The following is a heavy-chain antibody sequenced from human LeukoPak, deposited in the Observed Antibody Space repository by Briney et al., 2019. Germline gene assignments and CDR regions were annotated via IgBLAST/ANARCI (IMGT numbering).Heavy chain of an antibody. CDR3: ARWYSHYFDY. J-gene: IGHJ4*02. V-gene: IGHV4-4*02. Sequence: SGTLSHTCAVSGGSISSSNWWSWVRQPPGKGLEWIGEIYHSGSTNYNPSLKSRVTISVDTSKNQFSLMLSAVTAADTAVYYCARWYSHYFDYWGQGTLVTVSS. CDR2: IYHSGST. CDR1: GGSISSSNW. D-gene: IGHD6-13*01.